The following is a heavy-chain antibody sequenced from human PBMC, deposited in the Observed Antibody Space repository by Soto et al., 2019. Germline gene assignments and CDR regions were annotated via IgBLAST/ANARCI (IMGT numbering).Heavy chain of an antibody. Sequence: QVQLQQWGAGLLKPSETLSLTCAVYGGSFSGYYWSWIRQPPGKGLEWIGEINHSGSTNYNPSLKSRVTIXXDTSKNQFSLKLSSVTAADTAVYYCARGWGRISDYWGQGALVAVSS. V-gene: IGHV4-34*01. CDR1: GGSFSGYY. D-gene: IGHD7-27*01. CDR2: INHSGST. J-gene: IGHJ4*02. CDR3: ARGWGRISDY.